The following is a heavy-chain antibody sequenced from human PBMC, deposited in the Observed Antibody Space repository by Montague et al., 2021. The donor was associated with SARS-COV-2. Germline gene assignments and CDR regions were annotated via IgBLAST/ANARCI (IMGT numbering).Heavy chain of an antibody. V-gene: IGHV4-31*03. J-gene: IGHJ3*02. CDR2: IYYSGST. CDR1: GGSINSGGYC. Sequence: TLSLTSTVSGGSINSGGYCWSWIRQHPGKGLEWIGYIYYSGSTYYNPSLKSRLTISVDTSKNQFSLKLSSVTAADTAVYYCARVHFVSSGWYPDAFDIWGQGTMVTVSS. CDR3: ARVHFVSSGWYPDAFDI. D-gene: IGHD6-19*01.